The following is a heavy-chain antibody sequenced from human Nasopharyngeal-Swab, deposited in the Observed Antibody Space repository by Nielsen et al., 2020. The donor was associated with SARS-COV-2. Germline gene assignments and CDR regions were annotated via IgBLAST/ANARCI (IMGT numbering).Heavy chain of an antibody. CDR2: IPTTASHI. Sequence: GGSLRLSCATSGFTFTDYVMTWVRQAPGKGLEWISYIPTTASHIYYADSVRGRFTISRDNAKKSLYLQMESLRPEDTAVYYCARDRGWGYTGYGSLDYWGQGVLVTVSS. V-gene: IGHV3-48*01. CDR3: ARDRGWGYTGYGSLDY. D-gene: IGHD5-12*01. J-gene: IGHJ4*02. CDR1: GFTFTDYV.